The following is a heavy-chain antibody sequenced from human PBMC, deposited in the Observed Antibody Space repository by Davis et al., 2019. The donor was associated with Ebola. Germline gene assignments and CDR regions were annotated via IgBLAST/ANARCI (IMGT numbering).Heavy chain of an antibody. D-gene: IGHD3-22*01. CDR2: INPHNGNT. CDR3: ARDRGSSGYYLGPPDY. Sequence: ASVKVSCKASGYTFTNYGITWVRQAPGQGLEWMGWINPHNGNTNYAQNVQGRVIMTSDTATTTAYMEVGSLRSDDTAVYYCARDRGSSGYYLGPPDYWGQGTLVTVSS. CDR1: GYTFTNYG. J-gene: IGHJ4*02. V-gene: IGHV1-18*04.